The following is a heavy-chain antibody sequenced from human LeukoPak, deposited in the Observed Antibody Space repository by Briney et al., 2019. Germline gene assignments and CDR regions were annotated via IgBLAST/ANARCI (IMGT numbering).Heavy chain of an antibody. CDR3: ARDFRYGGTFFDY. D-gene: IGHD4-23*01. J-gene: IGHJ4*02. V-gene: IGHV4-59*01. CDR1: SGSISNYY. Sequence: SETLSLTCTVSSGSISNYYWSWIRQPPGKGLEWIGFIYYSGSTNYNPSLKSRVTISVDTSKNQFSLRLISVTAVDTAVYYCARDFRYGGTFFDYWGQGTLVTVSS. CDR2: IYYSGST.